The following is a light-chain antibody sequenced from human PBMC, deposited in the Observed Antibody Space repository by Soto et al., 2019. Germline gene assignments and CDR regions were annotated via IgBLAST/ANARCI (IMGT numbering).Light chain of an antibody. CDR3: QVWDSSSDHYV. J-gene: IGLJ1*01. Sequence: SYELTQPPSVSVAPGQTARITCGGNTIGSKSVHWYQQQPGQAPVLVVYDDSDRPSGIPERFSGSHSGDAATLTISSVEAGDEADYYCQVWDSSSDHYVFGTGTKLTVL. CDR1: TIGSKS. V-gene: IGLV3-21*02. CDR2: DDS.